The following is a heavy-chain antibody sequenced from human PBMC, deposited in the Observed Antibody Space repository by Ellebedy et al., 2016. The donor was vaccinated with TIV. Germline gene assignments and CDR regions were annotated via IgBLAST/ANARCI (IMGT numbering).Heavy chain of an antibody. J-gene: IGHJ3*01. D-gene: IGHD3/OR15-3a*01. V-gene: IGHV3-48*04. CDR3: VRIPWSSDFTLDL. CDR1: GFDFSDYV. CDR2: IPGRRGSAT. Sequence: GESLKISXAASGFDFSDYVMNWVRQAPGKGLEWVSYIPGRRGSATFYADSVKGRFTISRDNANNTLYLQMGGLRAEDSGLYYCVRIPWSSDFTLDLWGQGTMVSVSS.